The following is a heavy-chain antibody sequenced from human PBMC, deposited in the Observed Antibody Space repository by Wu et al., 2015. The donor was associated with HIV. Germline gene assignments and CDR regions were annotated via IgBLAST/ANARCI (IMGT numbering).Heavy chain of an antibody. D-gene: IGHD3-16*01. J-gene: IGHJ4*02. CDR2: VDPENGQT. CDR3: ATSLEVSGFDY. CDR1: GFTFIDYY. Sequence: VQLVQSGADVRKPGTTVKVSCRVSGFTFIDYYISWVQQAPGKGLEWMGFVDPENGQTMLAAGLKDRVTITADTSINTAYMELSRLTPEDTAVYFCATSLEVSGFDYWGQGTLVTVSS. V-gene: IGHV1-69-2*01.